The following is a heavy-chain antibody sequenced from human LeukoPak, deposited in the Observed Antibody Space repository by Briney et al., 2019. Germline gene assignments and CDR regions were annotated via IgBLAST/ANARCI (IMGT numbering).Heavy chain of an antibody. CDR3: AREPTTMIVAGGGDAFDI. D-gene: IGHD3-22*01. CDR1: GFTFSSYA. CDR2: ISSSSSYI. Sequence: GGSLRLSCAASGFTFSSYAMSWVRQAPGKGLEWVSSISSSSSYIYYADSVKGRFTISRDNAKNSLYLQMNSLRAEDTAVYYCAREPTTMIVAGGGDAFDIWGQGTMVTVSS. J-gene: IGHJ3*02. V-gene: IGHV3-21*01.